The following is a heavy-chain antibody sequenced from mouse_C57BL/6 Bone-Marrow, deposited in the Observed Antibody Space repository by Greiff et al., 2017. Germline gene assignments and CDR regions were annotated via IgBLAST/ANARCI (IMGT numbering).Heavy chain of an antibody. CDR2: MHPNGGSP. CDR1: GYTFTNYW. CDR3: ARSYDYDDYTMDY. D-gene: IGHD2-4*01. V-gene: IGHV1-64*01. Sequence: QVQLQQSGAELVKPGASVKLSCKASGYTFTNYWMHWVKQRPGQGLEWIGMMHPNGGSPDYNEKFKSEATLTVDKSSRAAYMELSSLTSEDSAVNNCARSYDYDDYTMDYWGQETSVTVSS. J-gene: IGHJ4*01.